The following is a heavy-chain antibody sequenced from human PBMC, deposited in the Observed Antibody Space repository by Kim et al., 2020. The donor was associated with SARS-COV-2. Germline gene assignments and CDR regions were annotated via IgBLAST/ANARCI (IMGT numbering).Heavy chain of an antibody. D-gene: IGHD4-17*01. Sequence: SRPSLQGHVTISADKSISTAYLQWSSLKASDTAMYYCARPPHHYGGNDYWGQGTLVTVSS. CDR3: ARPPHHYGGNDY. V-gene: IGHV5-10-1*01. J-gene: IGHJ4*02.